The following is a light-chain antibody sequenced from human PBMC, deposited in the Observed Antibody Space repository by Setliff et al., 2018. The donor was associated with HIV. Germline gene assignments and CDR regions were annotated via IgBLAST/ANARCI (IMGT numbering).Light chain of an antibody. Sequence: QSALTQPASVSGPPGQSITISCTGTSSDVGGYNYVSWYQQHPGKAPKLMISDVSDRPSGVSNRFSGSKSGNTASLTISGLQAEDEADYYCSSYTSITPLYVFGTGTKVTV. J-gene: IGLJ1*01. CDR3: SSYTSITPLYV. CDR2: DVS. CDR1: SSDVGGYNY. V-gene: IGLV2-14*03.